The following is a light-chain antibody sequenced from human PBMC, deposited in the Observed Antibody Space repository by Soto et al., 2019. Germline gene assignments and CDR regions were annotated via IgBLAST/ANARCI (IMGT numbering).Light chain of an antibody. CDR1: QSVSTN. Sequence: EIVMTQSPATLSVSPGERATLSCRASQSVSTNLAWYQQKPGQAPWLLISVASTRATGIPARFSGSGSGTEFTLTISSLQSEDFAVYHCQQDNSWLVTFAQGTKLEIK. CDR3: QQDNSWLVT. CDR2: VAS. J-gene: IGKJ2*01. V-gene: IGKV3-15*01.